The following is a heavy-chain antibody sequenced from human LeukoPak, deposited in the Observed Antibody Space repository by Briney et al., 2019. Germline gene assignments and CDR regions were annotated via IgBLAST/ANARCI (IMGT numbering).Heavy chain of an antibody. CDR3: ARLSGIRYFDY. J-gene: IGHJ4*02. Sequence: SETRSPTCAVDGGSSSGYYWSWIRQPPGKGLGWIGEINHSVSTNYNPSLKSRVTISVDTSKNQFSLKLSSGTAADTAVYYCARLSGIRYFDYWGQGTLVTVSS. V-gene: IGHV4-34*01. CDR1: GGSSSGYY. D-gene: IGHD3-10*01. CDR2: INHSVST.